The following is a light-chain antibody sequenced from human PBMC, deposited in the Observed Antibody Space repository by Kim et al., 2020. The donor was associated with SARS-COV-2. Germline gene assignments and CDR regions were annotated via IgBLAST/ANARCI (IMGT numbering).Light chain of an antibody. CDR1: NIGSKN. Sequence: ALGQTARITCGGNNIGSKNVHWYQQKPGQAPVLVIYRDSNRPSGIHERFSGSNSGNTATLTISRAQAGDEADYYCQVWDSSTAWVFGGGTKLTVL. CDR2: RDS. V-gene: IGLV3-9*01. CDR3: QVWDSSTAWV. J-gene: IGLJ3*02.